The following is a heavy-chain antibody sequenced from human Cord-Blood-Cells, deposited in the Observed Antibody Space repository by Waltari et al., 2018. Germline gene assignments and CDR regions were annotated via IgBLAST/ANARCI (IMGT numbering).Heavy chain of an antibody. CDR2: IYHSGST. CDR3: AREGSNDFWSGYYYYYYYGMDV. CDR1: GYSISSGYY. J-gene: IGHJ6*02. V-gene: IGHV4-38-2*02. Sequence: QVQLQESGPGLVKPSETLSLTCAVSGYSISSGYYWGWIRQPPGKGLEWIGSIYHSGSTYYNPSRKSGVTISVDTSKNQFSLKLSSVTAADTAVYYCAREGSNDFWSGYYYYYYYGMDVWGQGTTVTVSS. D-gene: IGHD3-3*01.